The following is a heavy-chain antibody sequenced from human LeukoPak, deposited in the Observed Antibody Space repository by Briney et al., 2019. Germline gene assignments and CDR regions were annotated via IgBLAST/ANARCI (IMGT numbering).Heavy chain of an antibody. V-gene: IGHV3-7*01. Sequence: PGGSLRLSCAASGFSFSSYWMSWVRQAPGKGLEWVANIKQDGSEKHYVDSVMGRFSISRDNAKNSLYLQMNSLRAEDSAVYYCARAGVEWKLWSYYYMDVWGKGTTVTISS. CDR3: ARAGVEWKLWSYYYMDV. CDR1: GFSFSSYW. J-gene: IGHJ6*03. D-gene: IGHD3-10*01. CDR2: IKQDGSEK.